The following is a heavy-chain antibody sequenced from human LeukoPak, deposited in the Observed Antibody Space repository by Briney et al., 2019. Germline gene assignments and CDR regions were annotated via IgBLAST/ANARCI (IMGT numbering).Heavy chain of an antibody. Sequence: GGSLRLSCAASGFTFSSYAMSWVRQAPGKGLVWVSRINSDGISTSYADSVKGRFTTSRDNAKNTLYLQMNSLRAEDTAVYYCARDGNYYDSSGPADYWGQGTLVTVSS. D-gene: IGHD3-22*01. CDR3: ARDGNYYDSSGPADY. V-gene: IGHV3-74*01. J-gene: IGHJ4*02. CDR2: INSDGIST. CDR1: GFTFSSYA.